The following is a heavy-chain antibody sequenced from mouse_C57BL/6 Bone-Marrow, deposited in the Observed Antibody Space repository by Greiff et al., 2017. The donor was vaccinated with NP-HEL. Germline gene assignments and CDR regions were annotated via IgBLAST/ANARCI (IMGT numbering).Heavy chain of an antibody. CDR2: FYPGSGSI. CDR1: GYTFTEYT. D-gene: IGHD2-3*01. J-gene: IGHJ3*01. Sequence: VKLMESGAELVKPGASVKLSCKASGYTFTEYTIHWVKQRSGQGLEWIGWFYPGSGSIKYTEKFKDKATLTADKSSSTVYMELSRLTSEDSAVYFCARHEDHYHDGYFLFAYWGQGTLVTVSA. V-gene: IGHV1-62-2*01. CDR3: ARHEDHYHDGYFLFAY.